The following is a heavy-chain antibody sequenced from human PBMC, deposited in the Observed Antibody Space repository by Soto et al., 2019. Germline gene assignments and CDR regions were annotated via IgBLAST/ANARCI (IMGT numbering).Heavy chain of an antibody. CDR2: VNPNSGAS. Sequence: GASVKVSCKASGFTVTDYFIRWVRQAPGHGLEWMGWVNPNSGASNVAQKFQGRVTMTWNTSINTAFMELTRLRSDDTAMYYCTRDQVVGVVAANWFDPWGQGTLVTVLL. CDR3: TRDQVVGVVAANWFDP. D-gene: IGHD2-15*01. V-gene: IGHV1-2*02. J-gene: IGHJ5*02. CDR1: GFTVTDYF.